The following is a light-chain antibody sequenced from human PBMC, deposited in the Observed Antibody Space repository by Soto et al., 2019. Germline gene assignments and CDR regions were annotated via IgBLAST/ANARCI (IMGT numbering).Light chain of an antibody. CDR3: QHYNNLPPAWT. Sequence: EIVMTQSPATLSVSPGERATLSCRASQSVRNNLAWYQQKPGQAPRLLIYGASTRATGIPARFSGSGSGTEFTLTISRLQSEDFALYYCQHYNNLPPAWTFGQGTKVEIK. CDR2: GAS. J-gene: IGKJ1*01. CDR1: QSVRNN. V-gene: IGKV3-15*01.